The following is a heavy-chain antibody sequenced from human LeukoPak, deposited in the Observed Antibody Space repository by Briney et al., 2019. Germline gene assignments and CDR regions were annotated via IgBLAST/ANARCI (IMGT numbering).Heavy chain of an antibody. CDR3: ARDSYQDYYGRFDP. CDR1: GFSFSNHG. Sequence: GGSLRLSCAASGFSFSNHGMHWVRQAPGKRLEWVAVIWDDGNNKRYANSVNGRFTISRDNSENTLYLQMNGLTAEDTAMYYCARDSYQDYYGRFDPWGQGTLVIASS. CDR2: IWDDGNNK. D-gene: IGHD3-10*01. V-gene: IGHV3-33*01. J-gene: IGHJ5*02.